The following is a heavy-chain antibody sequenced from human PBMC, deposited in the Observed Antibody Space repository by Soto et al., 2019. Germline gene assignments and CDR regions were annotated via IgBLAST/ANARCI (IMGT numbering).Heavy chain of an antibody. J-gene: IGHJ4*02. D-gene: IGHD6-13*01. Sequence: GGSLRLSCAASGFTFDDYAMHWVRQAPGKGLEWVSGISWNSGSISYADSVKGRFTISRDNAKNSLYLQMNSLRAEDTALYYCAKGKYSSSWYDLDDWGQGTLVTVSS. CDR1: GFTFDDYA. V-gene: IGHV3-9*01. CDR2: ISWNSGSI. CDR3: AKGKYSSSWYDLDD.